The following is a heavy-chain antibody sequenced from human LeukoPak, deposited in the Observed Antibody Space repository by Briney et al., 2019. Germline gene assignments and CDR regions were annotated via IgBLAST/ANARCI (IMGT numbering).Heavy chain of an antibody. J-gene: IGHJ3*02. V-gene: IGHV4-59*08. CDR1: GGSISNYY. Sequence: SETLSLTCTVSGGSISNYYWNFIRQPPGKGLEWIGYIYYSGITNYNPSLKSRVTISVDTSKNQFSLKLSSVTAADTAVYYCARHFHILTGQPPFDIWGQGTMVTVSS. CDR3: ARHFHILTGQPPFDI. D-gene: IGHD3-9*01. CDR2: IYYSGIT.